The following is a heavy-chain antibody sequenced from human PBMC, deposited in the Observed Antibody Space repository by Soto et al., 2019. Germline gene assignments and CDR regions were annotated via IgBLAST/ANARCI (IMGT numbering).Heavy chain of an antibody. V-gene: IGHV3-30-3*01. CDR2: ISHDGSRI. CDR1: GFTFSSYD. Sequence: QVQLMESGGAVVQPGRSLRLSCAASGFTFSSYDMHWVRQAPGKGLEWVAIISHDGSRIYYGASGKGRFTISRDNSKSTLYLQMNSLRSEDTAVYYCARVRQQWLVSAHSCDCWGQGTLVTVSS. D-gene: IGHD6-19*01. CDR3: ARVRQQWLVSAHSCDC. J-gene: IGHJ4*02.